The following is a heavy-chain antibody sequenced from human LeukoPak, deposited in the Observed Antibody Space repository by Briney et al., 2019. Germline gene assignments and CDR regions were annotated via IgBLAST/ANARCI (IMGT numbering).Heavy chain of an antibody. V-gene: IGHV3-23*01. CDR1: GFTFTSYG. CDR3: AKDSAHCSSTSCYEEGFDY. CDR2: ISGSGVST. J-gene: IGHJ4*02. Sequence: GGSLRLSCAASGFTFTSYGMSWVRQAPGKGLEWVSAISGSGVSTYFADSVKGRFTISRDNSKNTLYLQMTSLRDEDTAVYYCAKDSAHCSSTSCYEEGFDYWGRGSLVTVSS. D-gene: IGHD2-2*01.